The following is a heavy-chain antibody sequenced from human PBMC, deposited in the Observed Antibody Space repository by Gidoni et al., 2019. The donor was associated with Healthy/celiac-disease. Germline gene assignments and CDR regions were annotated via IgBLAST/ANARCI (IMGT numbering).Heavy chain of an antibody. CDR3: ARINPTYVWGLPFDY. Sequence: QVTLKESGPVLVKPTETLTLTCTGAGFSLSNTRRGVSWIRQPPGKALEWLAHIFSNDEKSYSTSLKSRLTISKDTSQSQVVLTMTNMDPVDTATYYCARINPTYVWGLPFDYWGQGTLVTVSS. D-gene: IGHD3-16*01. CDR2: IFSNDEK. V-gene: IGHV2-26*01. J-gene: IGHJ4*02. CDR1: GFSLSNTRRG.